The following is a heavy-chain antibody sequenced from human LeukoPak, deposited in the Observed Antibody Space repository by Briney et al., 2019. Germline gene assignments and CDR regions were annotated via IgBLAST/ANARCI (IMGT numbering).Heavy chain of an antibody. V-gene: IGHV1-69*04. D-gene: IGHD3-22*01. CDR2: IIPILGMS. Sequence: ASVKVSCKASGGTFSSYAITWVRQAPGQGLEWMGRIIPILGMSNYAQKFQGRVTITADKSTSTAYMELSSLRSEDTAVYYCARDPDYYDSSGYYGSYFDYWGQGTLVTVSS. CDR3: ARDPDYYDSSGYYGSYFDY. J-gene: IGHJ4*02. CDR1: GGTFSSYA.